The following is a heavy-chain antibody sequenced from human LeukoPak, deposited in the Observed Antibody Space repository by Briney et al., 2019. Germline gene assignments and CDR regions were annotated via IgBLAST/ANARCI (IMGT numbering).Heavy chain of an antibody. J-gene: IGHJ4*02. Sequence: GGSLRLSCAASGFTFSDHAMSWVRQAPAKGLEWVSSINGNGGGSYYIDSVKGRFTVSRDNSENALYLQMNNLRTEDTAVYFCAKDRYSSGRGHYFDYWGQGALVTVSS. CDR3: AKDRYSSGRGHYFDY. V-gene: IGHV3-23*01. CDR1: GFTFSDHA. D-gene: IGHD6-19*01. CDR2: INGNGGGS.